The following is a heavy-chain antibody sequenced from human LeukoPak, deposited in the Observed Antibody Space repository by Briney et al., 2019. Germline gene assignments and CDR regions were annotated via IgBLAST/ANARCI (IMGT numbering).Heavy chain of an antibody. Sequence: PGGSLRLSCAASGFTFSSYSMNWVRQAPGKGLEWVSYISSSSSTIYYADSVKGRFTISRDNAKNSLYLQMNSLRAEDTAVYYCARGPTVTSLSYYYYMDVWGKGTTVTVSS. CDR1: GFTFSSYS. J-gene: IGHJ6*03. D-gene: IGHD4-11*01. V-gene: IGHV3-48*04. CDR3: ARGPTVTSLSYYYYMDV. CDR2: ISSSSSTI.